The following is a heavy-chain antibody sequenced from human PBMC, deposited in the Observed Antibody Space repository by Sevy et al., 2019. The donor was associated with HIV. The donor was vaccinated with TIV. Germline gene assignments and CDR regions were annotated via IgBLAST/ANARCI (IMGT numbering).Heavy chain of an antibody. CDR2: TSYDGSNK. Sequence: GGSLRLSCAASGFTFRSYGMHWVRQAPGKGLEWVAVTSYDGSNKYYADSVKGRFTISRDNSKNTLYLQMNSLRAEDTAVYYCAKVSWGHRSGYWAYFDNWGQGSLVTVSS. V-gene: IGHV3-30*18. D-gene: IGHD3-22*01. CDR1: GFTFRSYG. CDR3: AKVSWGHRSGYWAYFDN. J-gene: IGHJ4*02.